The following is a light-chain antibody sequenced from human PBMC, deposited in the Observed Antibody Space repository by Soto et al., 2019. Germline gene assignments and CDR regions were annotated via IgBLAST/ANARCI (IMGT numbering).Light chain of an antibody. CDR2: ATS. V-gene: IGKV1-27*01. Sequence: EIQMTQSPSSLSAFVGDRVTITCRASQGIAPYLAWFQQKPGKVPKLLIYATSTLQSGVPSRFSGSGSGTDFTLTISSLQPEDVATYYCQKYNSAPLTFGGGTKVDIK. J-gene: IGKJ4*01. CDR3: QKYNSAPLT. CDR1: QGIAPY.